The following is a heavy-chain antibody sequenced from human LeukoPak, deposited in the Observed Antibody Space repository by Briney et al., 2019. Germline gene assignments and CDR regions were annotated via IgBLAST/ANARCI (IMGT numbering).Heavy chain of an antibody. CDR3: ARRILYGSGSYYRTYYYYMDV. Sequence: GGSLRLSCAASGFTFSTYYMNWVRQAPGKGLEWVSSISTSSSYIYYADAVKGRFTISRDNAKNSLYLQINSLRAEDTAVYYCARRILYGSGSYYRTYYYYMDVWGKGTTVTISS. V-gene: IGHV3-21*01. D-gene: IGHD3-10*01. CDR1: GFTFSTYY. CDR2: ISTSSSYI. J-gene: IGHJ6*03.